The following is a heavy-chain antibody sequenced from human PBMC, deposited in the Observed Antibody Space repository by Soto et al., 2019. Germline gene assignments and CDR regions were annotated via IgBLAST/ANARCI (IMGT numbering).Heavy chain of an antibody. CDR2: IYYSGST. CDR3: ARVGGLAARTFDY. Sequence: SEPLSLTCTVSGVSISDFYWSWIRQPPGKGLEWSGYIYYSGSTNYNPSLKSRVTISVDTSKNQFSLNLRSMSPADTADYYCARVGGLAARTFDYWGPGTLVTVSS. V-gene: IGHV4-59*01. CDR1: GVSISDFY. D-gene: IGHD6-6*01. J-gene: IGHJ4*02.